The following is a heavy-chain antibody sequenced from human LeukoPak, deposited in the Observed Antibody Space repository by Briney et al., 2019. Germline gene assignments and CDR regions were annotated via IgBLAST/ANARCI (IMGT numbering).Heavy chain of an antibody. V-gene: IGHV3-7*01. J-gene: IGHJ6*03. CDR1: GFTFSSYW. D-gene: IGHD5-24*01. CDR3: ARDQLTSEYYYYYYMDV. CDR2: IKQDGSEK. Sequence: GGSLRLSCAASGFTFSSYWMGWVRQAPGKGLEWVANIKQDGSEKYYVDSVKGRFTISRDNAKNSLYLQMNSLRAEDTAVYYCARDQLTSEYYYYYYMDVWGKGTTVTVSS.